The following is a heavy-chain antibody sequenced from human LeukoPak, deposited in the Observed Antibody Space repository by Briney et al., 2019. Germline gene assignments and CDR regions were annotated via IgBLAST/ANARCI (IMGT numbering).Heavy chain of an antibody. J-gene: IGHJ4*02. V-gene: IGHV3-53*01. Sequence: GGSQRLSCAASGFTVSGNYMSWVRQAPGKGLGCVAVIYSGGDTYYADSVKGRFTISRDKSKNTLYLQMNSLRVEDSAMYYCANHFACGSTSCPPFDSWGQGTLVTVSS. CDR2: IYSGGDT. CDR1: GFTVSGNY. CDR3: ANHFACGSTSCPPFDS. D-gene: IGHD2-2*01.